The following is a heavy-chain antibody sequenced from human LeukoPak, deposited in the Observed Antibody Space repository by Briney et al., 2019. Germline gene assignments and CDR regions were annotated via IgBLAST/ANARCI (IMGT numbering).Heavy chain of an antibody. CDR2: IYYTGST. D-gene: IGHD6-13*01. V-gene: IGHV4-30-4*08. CDR1: GGSISSGDYY. Sequence: PSETLSLTCTVSGGSISSGDYYWSWIRQPPGKGLEWIGYIYYTGSTYYNPSLKSRVTISVDTSKNQFSLKLSSVTAADTAVYYCARDHLGGGSSSWSVSYAFDIWGQGTVVTVSS. J-gene: IGHJ3*02. CDR3: ARDHLGGGSSSWSVSYAFDI.